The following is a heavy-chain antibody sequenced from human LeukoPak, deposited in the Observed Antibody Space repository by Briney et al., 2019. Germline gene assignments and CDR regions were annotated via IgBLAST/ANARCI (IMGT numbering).Heavy chain of an antibody. D-gene: IGHD3-3*01. Sequence: ASVKVSCKASGYTFTSYDINWVRQATGQGLEWMGWMNPNSGNTGYAQKFQGRVTMTRNTSISTAYMELGSLRSEDTAVYYCARYITIFGVVIMAYFDYWGQGTLVTVSS. V-gene: IGHV1-8*01. CDR2: MNPNSGNT. CDR1: GYTFTSYD. CDR3: ARYITIFGVVIMAYFDY. J-gene: IGHJ4*02.